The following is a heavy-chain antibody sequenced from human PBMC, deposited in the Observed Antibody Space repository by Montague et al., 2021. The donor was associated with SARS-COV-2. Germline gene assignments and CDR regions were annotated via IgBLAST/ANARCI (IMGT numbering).Heavy chain of an antibody. V-gene: IGHV4-59*08. J-gene: IGHJ5*02. D-gene: IGHD1-26*01. CDR2: IYYSGST. CDR1: GGSISGYY. Sequence: SETLSLTCTVSGGSISGYYGSWIRQSPGKGLEWIGYIYYSGSTTXNPSLKSRVSISVDSAKRQFSLKLSAVTAADSAVYYCARHLPYSGSYNWFDPWGQGTLVTVSS. CDR3: ARHLPYSGSYNWFDP.